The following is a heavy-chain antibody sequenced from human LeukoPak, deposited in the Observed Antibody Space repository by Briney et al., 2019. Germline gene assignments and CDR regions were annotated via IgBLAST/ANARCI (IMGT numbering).Heavy chain of an antibody. CDR2: IIPILGIA. CDR3: ARSDMTTVTTTWFDP. J-gene: IGHJ5*02. D-gene: IGHD4-17*01. Sequence: SVKVSCKASGGTFSSYAISWVRQAPGQGLEWMGRIIPILGIANYAQKFRGRVTITADKSTSTAYMELSSLRSEDTAVYYCARSDMTTVTTTWFDPWGQGTLVTVSS. CDR1: GGTFSSYA. V-gene: IGHV1-69*04.